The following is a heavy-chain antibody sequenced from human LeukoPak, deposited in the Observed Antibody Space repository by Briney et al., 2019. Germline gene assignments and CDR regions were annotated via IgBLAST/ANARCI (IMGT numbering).Heavy chain of an antibody. Sequence: PGGSLRLSCAASGFTFSSYSMHWVRQAPGKGLEWVAVISYDGSNKYYADSVKGRFTISRDNSKNTLYLQMNSLRAEDTAVYYCAKEHLKLRYFDWLSSDTNFDYWGQGTLVTVSS. CDR1: GFTFSSYS. V-gene: IGHV3-30*18. D-gene: IGHD3-9*01. CDR3: AKEHLKLRYFDWLSSDTNFDY. CDR2: ISYDGSNK. J-gene: IGHJ4*02.